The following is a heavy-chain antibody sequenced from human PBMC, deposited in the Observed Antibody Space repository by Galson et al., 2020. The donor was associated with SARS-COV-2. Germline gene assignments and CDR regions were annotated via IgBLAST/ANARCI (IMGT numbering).Heavy chain of an antibody. J-gene: IGHJ4*02. CDR1: GYSFTNYW. CDR2: IYPDDSYT. CDR3: ARHGASSGWYEGIDF. Sequence: GESLKISCKGSGYSFTNYWIGWVRQMPGKGPEWMGIIYPDDSYTKYSPSFRDQVTISGDKSLSIAYLQWSSLKASDTAMYYCARHGASSGWYEGIDFWGQGTLVTVSS. D-gene: IGHD6-19*01. V-gene: IGHV5-51*01.